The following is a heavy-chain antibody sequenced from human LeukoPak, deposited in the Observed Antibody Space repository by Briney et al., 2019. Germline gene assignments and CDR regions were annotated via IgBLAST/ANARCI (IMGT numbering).Heavy chain of an antibody. J-gene: IGHJ5*02. CDR2: INPTGGST. D-gene: IGHD1-26*01. CDR3: ARDNSVGDNAWWFDP. Sequence: GASVKVSCKASGGTFTNQAISWVRQAPGQGGEWMGLINPTGGSTGYAQKFQGRVTMTRDMSTSTDYMELSSLRSEDTAIYYCARDNSVGDNAWWFDPWGQGTLVTVSS. V-gene: IGHV1-46*01. CDR1: GGTFTNQA.